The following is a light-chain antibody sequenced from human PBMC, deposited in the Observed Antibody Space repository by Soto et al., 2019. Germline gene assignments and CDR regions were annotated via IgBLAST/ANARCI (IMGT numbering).Light chain of an antibody. J-gene: IGLJ1*01. CDR3: SSYRGSSTTHDV. Sequence: QSALTQPASLSGSPGQSITISCTGTSSDVGGYNYVSWYQQHPGKAPKLMIHDVSNRPSGVSNRFSGSKSGNTASLTISGLQAEDEADYYCSSYRGSSTTHDVFGTGTTLTVL. V-gene: IGLV2-14*03. CDR1: SSDVGGYNY. CDR2: DVS.